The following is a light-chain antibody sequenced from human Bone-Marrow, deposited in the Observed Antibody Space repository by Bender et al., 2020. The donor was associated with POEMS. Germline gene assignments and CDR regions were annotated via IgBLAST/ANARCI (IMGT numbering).Light chain of an antibody. V-gene: IGLV2-14*03. CDR1: NSDVGGYNY. CDR3: TSYTSTSTYV. J-gene: IGLJ1*01. Sequence: QSALTQPASVSGSPGQSITFSCTGTNSDVGGYNYVSWYQQHPGKAPKLLIFGVPSRPSGVSNRFSGSKSGNTASLTISGLQAEDEADYYCTSYTSTSTYVFGTGTKVTVL. CDR2: GVP.